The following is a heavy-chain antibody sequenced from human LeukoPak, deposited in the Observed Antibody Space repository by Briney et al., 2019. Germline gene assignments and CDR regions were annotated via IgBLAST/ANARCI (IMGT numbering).Heavy chain of an antibody. CDR1: GGTFSSYA. J-gene: IGHJ4*02. D-gene: IGHD6-19*01. V-gene: IGHV1-69*04. CDR3: ASRGPGLAYFDY. Sequence: WASVKVSCKASGGTFSSYAISWVRQAPGQGLEWMGRIIPILGIANYAQKFQGRVTITADKSTSTAYMELSSLRSEDTAVYYCASRGPGLAYFDYWGQGTLVTVSS. CDR2: IIPILGIA.